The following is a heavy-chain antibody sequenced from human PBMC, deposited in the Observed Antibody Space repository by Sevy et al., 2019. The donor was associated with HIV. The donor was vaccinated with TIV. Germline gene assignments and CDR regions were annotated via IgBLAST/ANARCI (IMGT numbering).Heavy chain of an antibody. V-gene: IGHV3-30*04. CDR3: ARDVDSSGYYDY. Sequence: GASLRLSCAASGFTFSSYAMHWVRQAPGKGLEWVAVISYDGRNKYYADSVKGRFTISRDNSKNTLYLQMNSLRAEDTAVYYCARDVDSSGYYDYWGQGTLVTVSS. CDR1: GFTFSSYA. J-gene: IGHJ4*02. D-gene: IGHD3-22*01. CDR2: ISYDGRNK.